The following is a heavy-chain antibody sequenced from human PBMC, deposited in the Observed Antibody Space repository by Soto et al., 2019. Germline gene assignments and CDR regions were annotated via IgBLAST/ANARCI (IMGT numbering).Heavy chain of an antibody. CDR3: AGSRVAGRYGMDV. CDR1: DYSISSLYY. D-gene: IGHD6-19*01. CDR2: IYHSGST. V-gene: IGHV4-38-2*01. Sequence: SETLSLTCAVSDYSISSLYYWGWIRQPPGKGLEWIGNIYHSGSTYYNPSLKSRVSISVDTSKNQFSLKLNSVTAADTAVYYCAGSRVAGRYGMDVWGQGPTVTVSS. J-gene: IGHJ6*02.